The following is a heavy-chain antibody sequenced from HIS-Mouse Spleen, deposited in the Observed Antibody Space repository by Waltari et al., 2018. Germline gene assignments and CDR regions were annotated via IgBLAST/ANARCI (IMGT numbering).Heavy chain of an antibody. Sequence: QVQLQESGPGLVKPSQTLSLTCTVSGGSISSGGYYWSWIRQPPGKGLEWIGYNDNSGRTHSNPSLKSRVTIAVDTSKNQFSRKLSSVTAADTAVYYCARSPYYDFWSGYSDNWFDPWGQGTLVTVSS. CDR1: GGSISSGGYY. CDR2: NDNSGRT. CDR3: ARSPYYDFWSGYSDNWFDP. D-gene: IGHD3-3*01. J-gene: IGHJ5*02. V-gene: IGHV4-31*03.